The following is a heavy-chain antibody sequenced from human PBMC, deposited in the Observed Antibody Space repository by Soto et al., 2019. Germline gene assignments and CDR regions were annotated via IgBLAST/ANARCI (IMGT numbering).Heavy chain of an antibody. V-gene: IGHV4-34*01. CDR2: INRDGTT. CDR1: GGSFSDYY. D-gene: IGHD6-19*01. CDR3: AREEDSSGYDAFDI. Sequence: KTSETLSLTCAIYGGSFSDYYWNWFRQPPGKGLEWIGEINRDGTTTYHPSLKSRVTMSVDTSKNHFSLKLNSVTAADTAVYYCAREEDSSGYDAFDIWGQGTMVTVSS. J-gene: IGHJ3*02.